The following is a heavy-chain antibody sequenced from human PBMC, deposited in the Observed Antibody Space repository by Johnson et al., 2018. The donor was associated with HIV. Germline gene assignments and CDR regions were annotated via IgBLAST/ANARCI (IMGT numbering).Heavy chain of an antibody. CDR2: IRYDGSNK. J-gene: IGHJ3*01. Sequence: VQLVESGGGVVQPGGSLRLSCAASGFTFSSYGMHWVRQAPGKGLEWVSFIRYDGSNKYYADSVKGRFTISRDNSKNTLYLQMNSLRAEDPSVYYCAGGFWRQVIPGGASSSPDSFDLWGQGTMVTVSS. V-gene: IGHV3-30*02. D-gene: IGHD6-13*01. CDR1: GFTFSSYG. CDR3: AGGFWRQVIPGGASSSPDSFDL.